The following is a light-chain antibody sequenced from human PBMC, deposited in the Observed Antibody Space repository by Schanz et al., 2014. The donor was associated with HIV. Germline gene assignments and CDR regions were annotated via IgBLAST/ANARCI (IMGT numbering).Light chain of an antibody. V-gene: IGKV1-6*02. CDR1: QDVRGD. Sequence: AIQMTQSPSSLSASVGDRVTFTCRASQDVRGDLSWYQQKSGKAPKLLIYAVSTLESGVPSRFSGSGSGTDFALTISSLQPDDVANYYCQQYNSYSWTFGQGTKVELK. CDR2: AVS. CDR3: QQYNSYSWT. J-gene: IGKJ1*01.